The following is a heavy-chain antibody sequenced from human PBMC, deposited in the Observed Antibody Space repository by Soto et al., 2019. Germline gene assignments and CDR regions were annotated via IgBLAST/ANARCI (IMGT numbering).Heavy chain of an antibody. Sequence: GGSLRLSCAASGFTFSGSSMHWVRQASGKGLEWVGRIRNKASNYATVHAASVKGRFTISRDDSKNTTYLQMISLKTEDTAVYYCTSSPGSYSWGQGTLVTVSS. CDR2: IRNKASNYAT. V-gene: IGHV3-73*01. CDR1: GFTFSGSS. D-gene: IGHD2-21*01. J-gene: IGHJ4*02. CDR3: TSSPGSYS.